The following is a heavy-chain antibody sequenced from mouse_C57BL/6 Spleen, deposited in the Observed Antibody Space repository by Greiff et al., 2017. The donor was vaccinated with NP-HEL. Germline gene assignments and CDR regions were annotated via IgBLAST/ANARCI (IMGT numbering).Heavy chain of an antibody. CDR1: GFTFSSYA. Sequence: EVKVVESGGGLVKPGGSLKLSCAASGFTFSSYAMSWVRQTPEKRLEWVATISDGGSYTYYPDNVKGRFTISRDNAKNNLYLQMSHLKSEDTAMYYCAREGEGYLDYWGQGTTLTVSS. V-gene: IGHV5-4*01. CDR3: AREGEGYLDY. J-gene: IGHJ2*01. CDR2: ISDGGSYT.